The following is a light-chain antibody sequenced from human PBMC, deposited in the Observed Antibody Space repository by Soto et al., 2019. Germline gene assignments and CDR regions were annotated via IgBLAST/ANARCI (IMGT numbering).Light chain of an antibody. CDR1: QSVSSN. J-gene: IGKJ3*01. CDR3: QQYNNWPPVFT. CDR2: GAS. Sequence: EIVMTQSPAPLSVSPGERATLSCRASQSVSSNLAWYQQKPGQAPRLLIYGASTRATGIPARFSGSGSGTEFTLTISSLQSEDFAVYYCQQYNNWPPVFTFGPGTKVDIK. V-gene: IGKV3D-15*01.